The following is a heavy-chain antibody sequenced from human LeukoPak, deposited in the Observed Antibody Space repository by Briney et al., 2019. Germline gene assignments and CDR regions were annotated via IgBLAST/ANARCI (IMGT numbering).Heavy chain of an antibody. CDR2: ISGSGGST. D-gene: IGHD3-22*01. CDR1: GFTFSSYA. V-gene: IGHV3-23*01. Sequence: GGSLRLSCAASGFTFSSYAMSWVRQAPGKGLEWVSAISGSGGSTYYADSVKGRFTISRDNSKNTLYLQMNSLRAEDTAVYYCATRGYDSSGYYYVENAFDIWGQGTMVTVSS. J-gene: IGHJ3*02. CDR3: ATRGYDSSGYYYVENAFDI.